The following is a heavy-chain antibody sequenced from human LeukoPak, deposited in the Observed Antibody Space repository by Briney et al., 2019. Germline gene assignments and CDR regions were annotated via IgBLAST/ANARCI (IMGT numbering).Heavy chain of an antibody. J-gene: IGHJ1*01. CDR3: ASPGVAGLIQH. D-gene: IGHD7-27*01. CDR2: IYGGGST. CDR1: GFTVSSNY. Sequence: GGSLRLSCAASGFTVSSNYMSWVRQAPGKGLEWVSVIYGGGSTYYADSVKGRFTISRDNSKNTLYLQMNSLRAEDTAVYYCASPGVAGLIQHWGQGTLVTVSS. V-gene: IGHV3-53*01.